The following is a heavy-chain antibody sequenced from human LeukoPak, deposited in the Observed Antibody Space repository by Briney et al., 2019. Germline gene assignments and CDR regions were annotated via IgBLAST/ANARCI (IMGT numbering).Heavy chain of an antibody. CDR2: INI. Sequence: GGSLRLSCAASGFTFSTYSMNWVRQAPGKGLEWVSVINIYYSDSVRGRFTISRDNAKNSLYLQMNSLRAEDTAVYYCARGDPRGAYFDYWGQGALVTVSS. J-gene: IGHJ4*02. CDR1: GFTFSTYS. CDR3: ARGDPRGAYFDY. V-gene: IGHV3-21*01. D-gene: IGHD5-24*01.